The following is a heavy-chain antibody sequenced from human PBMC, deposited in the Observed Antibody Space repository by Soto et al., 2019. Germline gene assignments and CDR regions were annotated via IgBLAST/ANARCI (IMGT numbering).Heavy chain of an antibody. CDR2: ISGYNGNT. Sequence: SVKVSCKASGYTFSGYSITWVRQAPGQGLEWMGRISGYNGNTNYARTLRGRPTLTTDTSTSTAYMELRSLTSDDTAVYYCARDVFCGGAPACPDMDVWGQGTTVTVSS. CDR1: GYTFSGYS. V-gene: IGHV1-18*04. D-gene: IGHD2-21*01. CDR3: ARDVFCGGAPACPDMDV. J-gene: IGHJ6*02.